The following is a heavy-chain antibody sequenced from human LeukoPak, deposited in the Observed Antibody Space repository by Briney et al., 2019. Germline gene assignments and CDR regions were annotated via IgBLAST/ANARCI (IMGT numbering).Heavy chain of an antibody. Sequence: GASVKVSCKASGGTFSRFTISWVRQAPGQGFEWMGGITPIFGTANFAQKFQGRVSITADESTSTAFMEPSSLRSEDTAVYHCAREWGLESSGYYYAYWGQGTLVTVSS. CDR3: AREWGLESSGYYYAY. V-gene: IGHV1-69*13. J-gene: IGHJ4*02. CDR1: GGTFSRFT. CDR2: ITPIFGTA. D-gene: IGHD3-22*01.